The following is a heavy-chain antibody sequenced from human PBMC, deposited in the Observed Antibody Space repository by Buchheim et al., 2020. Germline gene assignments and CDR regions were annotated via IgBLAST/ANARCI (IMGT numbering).Heavy chain of an antibody. CDR2: IWYDGSDK. V-gene: IGHV3-33*01. CDR1: GLTFSSYG. Sequence: QVQLVESGGDVVQPGGSLRLSCVASGLTFSSYGMHWVRQAPGKGLEWVAVIWYDGSDKYYADSVKGRFAISRDNSKSTLFLQMSSLTAEDTAVYYCVRDLEHYFDSWGQGTL. CDR3: VRDLEHYFDS. J-gene: IGHJ4*02.